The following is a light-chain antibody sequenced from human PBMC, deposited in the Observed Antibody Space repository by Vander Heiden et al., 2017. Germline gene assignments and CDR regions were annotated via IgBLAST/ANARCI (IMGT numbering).Light chain of an antibody. CDR2: KDN. V-gene: IGLV3-25*03. CDR1: ALPKQY. CDR3: QSADSTGTYLWV. J-gene: IGLJ3*02. Sequence: SSELTQPPSVSVSPGQTARITFSGDALPKQYAYWYQQRAGQAPVLVIYKDNERPSGIPERFSGSSSGTTVTLTISAVQPEDEAEYYCQSADSTGTYLWVFGGGTKLTVL.